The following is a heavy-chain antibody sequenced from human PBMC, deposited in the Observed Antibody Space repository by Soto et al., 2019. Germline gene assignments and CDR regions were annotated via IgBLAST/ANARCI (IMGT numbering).Heavy chain of an antibody. V-gene: IGHV4-59*08. CDR2: IYYSGST. J-gene: IGHJ5*02. CDR3: ARQRARTSNWFDP. Sequence: ASETLSLTCSVSGGSIGSYYWSWIRQPPGKGLEWIGYIYYSGSTNYNPSLKSRVTISVDTSKNQFSLKLSSVTAADTAVYYCARQRARTSNWFDPWGQGTLVTVSS. CDR1: GGSIGSYY.